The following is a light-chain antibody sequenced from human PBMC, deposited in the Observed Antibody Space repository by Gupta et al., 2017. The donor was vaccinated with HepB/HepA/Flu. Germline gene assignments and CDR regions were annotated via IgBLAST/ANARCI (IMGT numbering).Light chain of an antibody. J-gene: IGKJ1*01. CDR2: AAS. V-gene: IGKV1-39*01. Sequence: DIQMTQSPSSLSASVGDRVTITCRASQNISTYLNWYQQKPGKAPKLLIYAASSLQSGVPSRFSGSGSGTDFTLTISSLQPEDFATYYCQQRYSISWTFGQGTKVEIK. CDR1: QNISTY. CDR3: QQRYSISWT.